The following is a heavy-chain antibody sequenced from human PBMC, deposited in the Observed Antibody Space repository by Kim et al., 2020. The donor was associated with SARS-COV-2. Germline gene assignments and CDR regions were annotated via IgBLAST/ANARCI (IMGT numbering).Heavy chain of an antibody. J-gene: IGHJ6*02. D-gene: IGHD3-22*01. CDR3: ARDRVSGYDSSAISPPDYYYGMDV. CDR2: IYYSGST. CDR1: GGSISSGGYY. Sequence: SETLSLTCTVSGGSISSGGYYWSWIRQHPGKGLEWIGYIYYSGSTYYNPSLKSRVTISVDTSKNQFSLKLSSVTAADTAVYYCARDRVSGYDSSAISPPDYYYGMDVWGQGTTVTVSS. V-gene: IGHV4-31*03.